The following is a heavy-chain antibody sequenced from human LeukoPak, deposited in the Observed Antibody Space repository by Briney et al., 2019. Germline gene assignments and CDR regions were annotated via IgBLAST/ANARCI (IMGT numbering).Heavy chain of an antibody. CDR1: GFTFSSYD. Sequence: GGSLRLSCAASGFTFSSYDMHWVRQATGKGLEWVSAIGTAGDTYYPGSVKGRFTISRENAKNSLYLQMNSLRAGDTAVYYCARVVRDDFWSGYCDPWGQGTLVTVSS. D-gene: IGHD3-3*01. CDR3: ARVVRDDFWSGYCDP. CDR2: IGTAGDT. V-gene: IGHV3-13*01. J-gene: IGHJ5*02.